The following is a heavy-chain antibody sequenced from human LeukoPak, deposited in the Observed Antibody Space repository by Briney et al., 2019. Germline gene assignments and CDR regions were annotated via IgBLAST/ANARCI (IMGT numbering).Heavy chain of an antibody. CDR1: GFSFSTYS. D-gene: IGHD2-21*02. Sequence: PGGSLRLSCTASGFSFSTYSMNWVRQAPGKGLEWVSYIVGSSSNIYYADSVKGRLTISRDNAKNSLYLQMDSLRAEDTAVYYCATDSPETAAFDYWGQGTLVTVSS. CDR3: ATDSPETAAFDY. J-gene: IGHJ4*02. CDR2: IVGSSSNI. V-gene: IGHV3-48*04.